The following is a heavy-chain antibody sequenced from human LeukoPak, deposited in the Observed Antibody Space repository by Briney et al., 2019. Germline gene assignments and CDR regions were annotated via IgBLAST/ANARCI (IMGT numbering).Heavy chain of an antibody. Sequence: GGSLRLSCAASGFTFSSYGMSWVRQAPGKGLEWVSAISGSGGSTYYADSVKGRFTISRDNFKNTLYLQMNSLRAEDTAVYYCAKDLTAEVRGFPHNWFDPWGQGTLVTVSS. V-gene: IGHV3-23*01. CDR2: ISGSGGST. D-gene: IGHD3-10*01. CDR3: AKDLTAEVRGFPHNWFDP. CDR1: GFTFSSYG. J-gene: IGHJ5*02.